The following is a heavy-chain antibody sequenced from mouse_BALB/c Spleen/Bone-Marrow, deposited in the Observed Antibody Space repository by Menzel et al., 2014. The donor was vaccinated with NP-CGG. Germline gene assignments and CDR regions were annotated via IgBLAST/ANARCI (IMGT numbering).Heavy chain of an antibody. V-gene: IGHV14-3*02. Sequence: SGAELVKPGAXVKLSCTASGFNIKDTYMHWVKQRPEQGLEWIGRIDPANGNTKYDPKFQGKATITADTSSNTAYLQLSSLTSEDTAVXXXXXXXXXXILFDDWGXXTLV. CDR1: GFNIKDTY. CDR2: IDPANGNT. CDR3: XXXXXXXILFDD. J-gene: IGHJ3*01.